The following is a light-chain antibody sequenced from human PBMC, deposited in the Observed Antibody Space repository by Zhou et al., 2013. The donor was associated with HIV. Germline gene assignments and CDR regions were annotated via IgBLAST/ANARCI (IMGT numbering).Light chain of an antibody. J-gene: IGKJ2*01. Sequence: DVVMTQSPLSLPVTLGQPASISCRSSQSLVHSDGNTYLNWFHQRPGQSPRRLIYKVSNRDSGVPDRFSGSGSGTDFTLKISRVEAEDVGVYYCMQGTHWPPMYTFGQGTKLEIK. V-gene: IGKV2-30*02. CDR3: MQGTHWPPMYT. CDR1: QSLVHSDGNTY. CDR2: KVS.